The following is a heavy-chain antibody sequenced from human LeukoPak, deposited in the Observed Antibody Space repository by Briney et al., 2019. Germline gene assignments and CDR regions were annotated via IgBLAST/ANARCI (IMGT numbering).Heavy chain of an antibody. CDR1: GFTFSSYW. Sequence: PGGPLRLSCAASGFTFSSYWMSWVRQAPGKGLEWVANIKQDGSEKYYVDSVKGRFTISRDNSRNALYLQMDSLTVDDTAVYFCAREAMGVVVTTDHWGQGTLVTVSS. CDR3: AREAMGVVVTTDH. V-gene: IGHV3-7*01. J-gene: IGHJ4*02. D-gene: IGHD3-22*01. CDR2: IKQDGSEK.